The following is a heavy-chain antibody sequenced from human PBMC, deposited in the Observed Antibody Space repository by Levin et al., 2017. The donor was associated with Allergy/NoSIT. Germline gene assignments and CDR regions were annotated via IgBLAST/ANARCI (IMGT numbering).Heavy chain of an antibody. J-gene: IGHJ4*02. CDR2: INPNSGGT. D-gene: IGHD5-24*01. CDR1: GYTFTGYY. Sequence: GESLKISCKASGYTFTGYYIHWVRQAPGQGLEWMGWINPNSGGTKYAQKFQARVTMTRDTSISTAYMELSRLRSDDTAVYYGARVGPEEMATMGGQSYWGQGTLVTVSP. V-gene: IGHV1-2*02. CDR3: ARVGPEEMATMGGQSY.